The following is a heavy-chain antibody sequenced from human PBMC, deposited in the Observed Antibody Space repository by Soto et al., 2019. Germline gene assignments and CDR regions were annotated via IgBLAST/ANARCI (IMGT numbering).Heavy chain of an antibody. V-gene: IGHV3-7*01. J-gene: IGHJ6*02. CDR1: GFTFSDSW. CDR2: IKEDGSQK. CDR3: ASIGRHC. D-gene: IGHD2-15*01. Sequence: PGGSLRLSCAASGFTFSDSWMDWVRQAPGKGPEWVANIKEDGSQKNYVDSVKGRFTISRDNAKNSLYLQMNSLRAEDTAVYYCASIGRHCWGQGTTVTVSS.